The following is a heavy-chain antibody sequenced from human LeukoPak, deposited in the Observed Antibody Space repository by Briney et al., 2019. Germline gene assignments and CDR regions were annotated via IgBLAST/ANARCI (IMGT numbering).Heavy chain of an antibody. CDR2: INPNSGGT. V-gene: IGHV1-2*02. CDR1: GYTFTSYD. Sequence: EASVKVSCKASGYTFTSYDINWVRQAPGQGLEWMGWINPNSGGTNYAQKFQGRVTMTRDTSISTAYMELSRLRSDDTAVYYCARDLERVRGVIITGYMDVWGKGTTVTVSS. CDR3: ARDLERVRGVIITGYMDV. D-gene: IGHD3-10*01. J-gene: IGHJ6*03.